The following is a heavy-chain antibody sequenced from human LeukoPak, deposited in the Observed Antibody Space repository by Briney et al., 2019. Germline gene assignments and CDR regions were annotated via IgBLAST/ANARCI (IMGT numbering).Heavy chain of an antibody. V-gene: IGHV1-46*01. CDR1: GYTFTSYY. CDR2: INPSGGST. J-gene: IGHJ2*01. D-gene: IGHD3-10*01. CDR3: AKSTYYYGSGEGSNYWYFDL. Sequence: VASVKVSCKASGYTFTSYYMHWVRQAPGQGLEWMGIINPSGGSTSYAQKFQGRVTITADESTSTAYMELSSLRSEDTALYYCAKSTYYYGSGEGSNYWYFDLWGRGTLVTVSS.